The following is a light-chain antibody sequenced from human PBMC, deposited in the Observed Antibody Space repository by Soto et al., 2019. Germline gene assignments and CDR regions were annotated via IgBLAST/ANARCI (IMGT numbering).Light chain of an antibody. V-gene: IGKV3-20*01. CDR2: GAS. Sequence: ELVLPQSSGTLSLSAGESAPLSCRARQSVSNNYLAWYQQKPGQDPSILIYGASNRATGIPDSFSGSGSGTDFTLTISSLEPEDVAVYYCQQYGNSKRTFGQGTKVDIK. J-gene: IGKJ1*01. CDR3: QQYGNSKRT. CDR1: QSVSNNY.